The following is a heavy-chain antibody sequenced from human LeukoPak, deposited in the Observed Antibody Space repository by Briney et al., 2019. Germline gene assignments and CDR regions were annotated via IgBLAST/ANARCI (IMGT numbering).Heavy chain of an antibody. CDR2: IYYSGST. CDR3: ARLRVAEAGYYYYGMDV. D-gene: IGHD6-19*01. CDR1: GGSFSSYY. V-gene: IGHV4-59*08. J-gene: IGHJ6*02. Sequence: SETLSLTCTVSGGSFSSYYWSWIRQPPGKGLEWIGYIYYSGSTNYNPSRKSRVTISVDTSKNQFSLKLSSVTAADTAVYYCARLRVAEAGYYYYGMDVWGQGTTVTVSS.